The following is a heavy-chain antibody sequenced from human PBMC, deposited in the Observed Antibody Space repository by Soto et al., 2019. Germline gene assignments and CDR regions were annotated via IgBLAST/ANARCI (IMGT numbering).Heavy chain of an antibody. V-gene: IGHV4-31*03. D-gene: IGHD2-21*02. J-gene: IGHJ3*02. CDR3: ARGVYCGGDCYTLDAFDI. CDR2: IYYSGST. CDR1: GGSISSGGYY. Sequence: SETLSLTCTVSGGSISSGGYYWSWIRQHPGKGLEWIGYIYYSGSTYYNPSLKSRVTISVDTSKNQFSLKLSSVTAAATAVYYCARGVYCGGDCYTLDAFDIWGQGTMVTVSS.